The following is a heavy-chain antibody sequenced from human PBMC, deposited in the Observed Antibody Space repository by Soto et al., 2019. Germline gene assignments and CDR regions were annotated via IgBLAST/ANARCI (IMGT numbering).Heavy chain of an antibody. D-gene: IGHD2-15*01. CDR1: GFTFSSYA. J-gene: IGHJ6*02. V-gene: IGHV3-30-3*01. CDR2: ISYDGSNK. CDR3: ARDGDIVVVVAAALYYYGMDV. Sequence: QVQLVESGGGVVQPGRSLRLSCAASGFTFSSYAMHWVRQAPGKGLEWVAVISYDGSNKYYADSVKGRFTISRDNSKNTLYLQMNSLRAEDTAVYYCARDGDIVVVVAAALYYYGMDVWGQGTTVTVSS.